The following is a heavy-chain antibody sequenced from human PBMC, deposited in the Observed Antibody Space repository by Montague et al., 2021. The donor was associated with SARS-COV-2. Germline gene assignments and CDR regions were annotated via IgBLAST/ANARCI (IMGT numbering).Heavy chain of an antibody. CDR1: GESISGFY. Sequence: SETLSLTCTVSGESISGFYWNWIRQPAGKGLEWIGRIYASGGTNSNPSLKSRVTMSVDTSKNEFSLKLSSVTAADTAVYYCARHYYGSGSYYLGEFDYWGQGTLVTVSS. D-gene: IGHD3-10*01. V-gene: IGHV4-4*07. CDR2: IYASGGT. CDR3: ARHYYGSGSYYLGEFDY. J-gene: IGHJ4*02.